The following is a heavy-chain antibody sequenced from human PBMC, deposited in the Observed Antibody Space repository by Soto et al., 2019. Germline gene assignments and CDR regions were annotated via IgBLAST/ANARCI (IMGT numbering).Heavy chain of an antibody. J-gene: IGHJ5*02. CDR1: GYTFTSYG. D-gene: IGHD1-26*01. CDR3: ARASGSSYCFDP. V-gene: IGHV1-18*01. Sequence: QVQLVQSGAEVKKPGASVKVSCKASGYTFTSYGISWGRQAPGQGLEWMGWISAYNGNTNYVQKLQGRVTMTKDTSTSTAYMVLRSLRSDATAVYYCARASGSSYCFDPWGQGTLVTVSS. CDR2: ISAYNGNT.